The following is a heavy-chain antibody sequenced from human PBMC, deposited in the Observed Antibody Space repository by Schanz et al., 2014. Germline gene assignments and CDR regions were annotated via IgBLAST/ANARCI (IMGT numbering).Heavy chain of an antibody. Sequence: EVQLVESGGGLIQPGGSLRLSCVGSGFTFGSYAMNWVRQAPGKGLEWVSTIRTSASDTFYADSVKGRFTISRDNAKNTLYLQMNTLRGEDTALYYCAKDPHRGYGGKPQAFDIWGQGTMVTVSS. CDR2: IRTSASDT. CDR3: AKDPHRGYGGKPQAFDI. D-gene: IGHD5-12*01. V-gene: IGHV3-23*04. CDR1: GFTFGSYA. J-gene: IGHJ3*02.